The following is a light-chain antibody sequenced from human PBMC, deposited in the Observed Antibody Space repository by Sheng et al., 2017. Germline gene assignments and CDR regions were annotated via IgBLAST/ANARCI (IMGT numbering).Light chain of an antibody. CDR2: DVS. CDR3: SSYVSSNTRV. Sequence: QSALTQPASMSGSPGQSITISCTGTSSDVGGYNYVSWYQQHPGKAPKLMIYDVSNRPSGVSNRFSGSKSGNTASLTISGLQAEDEADYYCSSYVSSNTRVFGTGTKVTVL. J-gene: IGLJ1*01. V-gene: IGLV2-14*03. CDR1: SSDVGGYNY.